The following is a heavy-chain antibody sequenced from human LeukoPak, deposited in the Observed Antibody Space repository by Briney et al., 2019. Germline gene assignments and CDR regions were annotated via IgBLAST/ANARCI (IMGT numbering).Heavy chain of an antibody. J-gene: IGHJ4*02. CDR2: FDPEDGET. V-gene: IGHV1-24*01. CDR3: ATGRSAHSYVLDY. Sequence: ASVKVSCKVSGNTLTELSMHWVRQAPGKGLEWMGLFDPEDGETIYAQKFLGRVTMTEDTSTDTAYMQLSSLRSEDTAVYYCATGRSAHSYVLDYWGQGTLVTVSS. CDR1: GNTLTELS. D-gene: IGHD5-18*01.